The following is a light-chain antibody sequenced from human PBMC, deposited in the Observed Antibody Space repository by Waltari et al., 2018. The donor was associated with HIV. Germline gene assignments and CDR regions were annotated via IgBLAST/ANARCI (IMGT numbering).Light chain of an antibody. Sequence: QSALTQPPSASGSPGQSVTIPCSGTRTDVGAYNYVSWYQQHSGEAPKLIIYEFTKRPSGVPDRFSGSKSGNTASLTVSGLQAEDEADFYCSSYAGSTVIFGGGTKLTVL. V-gene: IGLV2-8*01. CDR1: RTDVGAYNY. CDR3: SSYAGSTVI. J-gene: IGLJ2*01. CDR2: EFT.